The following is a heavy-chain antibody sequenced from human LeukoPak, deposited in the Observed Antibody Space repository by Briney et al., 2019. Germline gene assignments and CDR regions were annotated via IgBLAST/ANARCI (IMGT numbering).Heavy chain of an antibody. CDR3: ARRRDSGSLQHFDY. Sequence: GGSLRLSCAASGFTFSSYAMTWFRRAPGKGLEWVSTISDSGGSTYYADSVKGRFTISRDNSKNTLYLQMNSLRAEDTAVYYCARRRDSGSLQHFDYWGQGTLVTVSS. CDR2: ISDSGGST. CDR1: GFTFSSYA. D-gene: IGHD1-26*01. J-gene: IGHJ4*02. V-gene: IGHV3-23*01.